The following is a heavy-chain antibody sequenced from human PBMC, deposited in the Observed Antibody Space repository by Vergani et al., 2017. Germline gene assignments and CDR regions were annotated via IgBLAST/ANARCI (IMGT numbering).Heavy chain of an antibody. CDR2: IRSKNDGGTA. CDR3: YTDYHDY. CDR1: GFTFKNTW. V-gene: IGHV3-15*01. Sequence: EVQLVESGGGLVKPGGSLRLSCAGSGFTFKNTWINWVRQAPGKGLEWIGRIRSKNDGGTADYAAPLKGRFTISRDDSKDSAFLLVNNLKTEDTAVYFCYTDYHDYWGQGTLVTVSS. J-gene: IGHJ4*02. D-gene: IGHD2-2*02.